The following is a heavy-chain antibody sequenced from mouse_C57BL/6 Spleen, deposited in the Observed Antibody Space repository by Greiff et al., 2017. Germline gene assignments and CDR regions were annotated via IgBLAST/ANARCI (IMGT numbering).Heavy chain of an antibody. CDR3: TMYYGSSYPFAY. CDR1: GFNIKDDY. Sequence: EVKLMESGAELVRPGASVKLSCTASGFNIKDDYMHWVKQRPEQGLEWIGWIDPENGDTEYASKFQGKATITADTSSNTAYLQLSSLTSEDTAVYYCTMYYGSSYPFAYWGQGTLVTVSA. CDR2: IDPENGDT. J-gene: IGHJ3*01. V-gene: IGHV14-4*01. D-gene: IGHD1-1*01.